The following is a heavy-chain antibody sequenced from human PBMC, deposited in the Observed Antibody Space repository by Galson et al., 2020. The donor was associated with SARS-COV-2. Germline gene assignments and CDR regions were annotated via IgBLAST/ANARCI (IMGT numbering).Heavy chain of an antibody. CDR3: AHKSSSSWYSAGWFDP. CDR1: GFSLSTSGVG. D-gene: IGHD6-13*01. J-gene: IGHJ5*02. V-gene: IGHV2-5*02. CDR2: IYWDDDK. Sequence: SGPTLVKPTQTLTLTCTFSGFSLSTSGVGVGRIRQPPGKALEWLALIYWDDDKRYSPSLKSRLTITKDTSKNQVVLTMTNMDPVDTATYYWAHKSSSSWYSAGWFDPWGQGTLVTVSS.